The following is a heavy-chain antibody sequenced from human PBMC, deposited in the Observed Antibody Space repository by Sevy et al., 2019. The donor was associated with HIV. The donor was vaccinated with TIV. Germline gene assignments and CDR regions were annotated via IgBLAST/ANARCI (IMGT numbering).Heavy chain of an antibody. D-gene: IGHD3-22*01. J-gene: IGHJ6*02. CDR3: ARDRNNYDSSGYPKGMDV. CDR1: GYTFTRYG. Sequence: ASVKVSCKASGYTFTRYGITWVRQAPGQGLEWMGWTSAYNGNTNYAQKVQGRVTMTTDISTSTAYMELRGLRSDDTAMYYCARDRNNYDSSGYPKGMDVWGQGTTVTVSS. CDR2: TSAYNGNT. V-gene: IGHV1-18*01.